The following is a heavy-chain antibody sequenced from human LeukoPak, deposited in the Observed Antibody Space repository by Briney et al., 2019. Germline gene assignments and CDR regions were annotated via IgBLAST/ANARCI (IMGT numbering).Heavy chain of an antibody. CDR2: IDSDGIST. J-gene: IGHJ3*02. D-gene: IGHD3-3*01. CDR1: EFTFSSYW. Sequence: PGGSLRLSCAASEFTFSSYWMHWVRQAPGKGLVWVSRIDSDGISTSYADSVKGRFTISRDNAKNTLYLQMNTLRAEDTAVYYCAREFTIFGVVNDAFDIWGQGTMVTVSS. V-gene: IGHV3-74*01. CDR3: AREFTIFGVVNDAFDI.